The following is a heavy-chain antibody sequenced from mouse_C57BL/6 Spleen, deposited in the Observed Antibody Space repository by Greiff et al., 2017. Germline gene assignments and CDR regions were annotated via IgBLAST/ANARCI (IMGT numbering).Heavy chain of an antibody. CDR1: GYTFTSYW. CDR3: ACGVPCTTVNYFDY. Sequence: QVQLQQPGAELVRPGTSVKLSCKASGYTFTSYWMHWVKQRPGQGLEWIGVIDPSDSYTNYNQKFKGKATLTVDTSSSSAYMQLSSLTSEDSAVXYCACGVPCTTVNYFDYWGQGTTLTVSS. V-gene: IGHV1-59*01. J-gene: IGHJ2*01. D-gene: IGHD1-1*01. CDR2: IDPSDSYT.